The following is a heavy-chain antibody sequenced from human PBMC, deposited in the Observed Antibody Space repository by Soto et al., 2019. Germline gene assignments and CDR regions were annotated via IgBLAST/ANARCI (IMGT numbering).Heavy chain of an antibody. Sequence: QVQLVQSGAEVKKPGSSVKVSCKASGGTFSSYTISWVRQAPGQGLEWMGRIIPILGIANYAQKFQGRVTSTADKSTSTAYMELSRLRSEDTAVYYCARDGYYYYGMDVWGQGTTVTVSS. CDR3: ARDGYYYYGMDV. CDR2: IIPILGIA. J-gene: IGHJ6*02. CDR1: GGTFSSYT. V-gene: IGHV1-69*08.